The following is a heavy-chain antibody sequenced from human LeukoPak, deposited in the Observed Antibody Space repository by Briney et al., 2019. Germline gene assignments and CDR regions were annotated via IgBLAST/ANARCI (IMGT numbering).Heavy chain of an antibody. V-gene: IGHV3-23*01. CDR2: ISGSGDNT. J-gene: IGHJ4*02. D-gene: IGHD3-22*01. Sequence: GGSLRLSCAASGFTFSSYAMSWVRQAPGKGLEWVSGISGSGDNTYYADSVKGRFTISRDNSKNTLYLQMNSLRAEDTAVYYCAKGNYYFDSSGYFHFDYWGQGTLVTVSS. CDR1: GFTFSSYA. CDR3: AKGNYYFDSSGYFHFDY.